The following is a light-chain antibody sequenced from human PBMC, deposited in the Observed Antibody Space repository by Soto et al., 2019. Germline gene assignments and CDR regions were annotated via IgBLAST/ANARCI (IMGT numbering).Light chain of an antibody. Sequence: GDRVTITCRASKNNNTWVAWYQQKPGKAPKLLIYDASSLESGVPSRVSGSGSGTEFTLTISSLQPDDFATYYCQQYNTFWTFGPGTKVEIK. CDR1: KNNNTW. CDR3: QQYNTFWT. V-gene: IGKV1-5*01. CDR2: DAS. J-gene: IGKJ1*01.